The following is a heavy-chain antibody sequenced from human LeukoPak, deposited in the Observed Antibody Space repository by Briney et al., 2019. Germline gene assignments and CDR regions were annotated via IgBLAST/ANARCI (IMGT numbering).Heavy chain of an antibody. CDR2: INTDGSST. CDR3: ARGAYGSGSFYNGVF. CDR1: GFTFSSYW. D-gene: IGHD3-10*01. V-gene: IGHV3-74*01. Sequence: GGSLRLSCAASGFTFSSYWMHWVRQAPGKGLVWVSRINTDGSSTSYADSVKGRITISRDNAKNTLYLQMNSLRAEDTAVYYRARGAYGSGSFYNGVFWGQGTLVTVSS. J-gene: IGHJ4*02.